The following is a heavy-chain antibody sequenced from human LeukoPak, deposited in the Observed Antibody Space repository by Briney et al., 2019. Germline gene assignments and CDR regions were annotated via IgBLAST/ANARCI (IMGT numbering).Heavy chain of an antibody. CDR1: GFTFNDYY. Sequence: GGSLRLSCAASGFTFNDYYMSWIRQAPGKGLEWLSYINIGGTNTHYADSVKGRFTISRDNAKKSLYLEMNNLRAEDTAVYYCATDGAGFDPWGQGVLVTVSS. V-gene: IGHV3-11*01. CDR2: INIGGTNT. J-gene: IGHJ5*02. CDR3: ATDGAGFDP.